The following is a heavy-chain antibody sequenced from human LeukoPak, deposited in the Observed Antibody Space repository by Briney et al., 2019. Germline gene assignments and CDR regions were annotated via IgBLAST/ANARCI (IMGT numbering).Heavy chain of an antibody. CDR1: GFTFSNYA. CDR2: ISGSGGST. Sequence: GGSLRLSCAASGFTFSNYAMSWVRQAPGKGLEWVSAISGSGGSTYYADSLKGRFTISRDNSKNTLYLQMNSLRAEDTAVYYCAKAPIYGGNSVCGYWGQGTLVTVSS. D-gene: IGHD4-23*01. V-gene: IGHV3-23*01. J-gene: IGHJ4*02. CDR3: AKAPIYGGNSVCGY.